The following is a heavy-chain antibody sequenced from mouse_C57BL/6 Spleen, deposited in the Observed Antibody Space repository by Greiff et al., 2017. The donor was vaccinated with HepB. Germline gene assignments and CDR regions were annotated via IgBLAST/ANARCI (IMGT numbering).Heavy chain of an antibody. CDR2: IYPGDGDT. V-gene: IGHV1-82*01. CDR3: VYSNYGWYFDV. CDR1: GYAFSSSW. D-gene: IGHD2-5*01. J-gene: IGHJ1*03. Sequence: QVQLKESGPELVKPGASVKISCKASGYAFSSSWMNWVKQRPGKGLEWIGRIYPGDGDTNYNGKFKGKATLTADKSSSTAYMQLSSLTSEDSAVYFCVYSNYGWYFDVWGTGTTVTVSS.